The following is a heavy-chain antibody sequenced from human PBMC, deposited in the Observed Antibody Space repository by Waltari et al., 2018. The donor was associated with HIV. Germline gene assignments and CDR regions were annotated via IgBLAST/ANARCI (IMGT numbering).Heavy chain of an antibody. Sequence: QVKLVESGGGAVQPGRSLRLSCVASGFTFSNYGMHWVRQSPGKGLEWVAVIWFDGSNKYYADSVKGRFTISRDNSKNTLYLQMNSLRAEDTAMYYCARDKKGGDSYYYDGMDVWGQGTTVTVSS. J-gene: IGHJ6*02. CDR2: IWFDGSNK. D-gene: IGHD4-17*01. V-gene: IGHV3-33*01. CDR1: GFTFSNYG. CDR3: ARDKKGGDSYYYDGMDV.